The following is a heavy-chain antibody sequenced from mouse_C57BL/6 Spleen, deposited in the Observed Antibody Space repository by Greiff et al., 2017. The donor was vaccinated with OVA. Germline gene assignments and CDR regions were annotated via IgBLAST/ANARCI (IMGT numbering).Heavy chain of an antibody. V-gene: IGHV1-52*01. CDR1: GYTFTSYW. D-gene: IGHD1-1*01. J-gene: IGHJ4*01. Sequence: VQLQQPGAELVRPGSSVKLSCKASGYTFTSYWMHWVKQRPIQGLEWIGNIDPSDSETHYNQKFKDKATLTVDKSSSTAYMQLSSLTSEDSAVYYCARSNYGSSYYYAMDDWGQGTSVTVSS. CDR2: IDPSDSET. CDR3: ARSNYGSSYYYAMDD.